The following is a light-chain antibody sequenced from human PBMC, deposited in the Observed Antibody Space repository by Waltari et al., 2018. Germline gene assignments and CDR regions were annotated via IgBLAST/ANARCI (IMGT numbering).Light chain of an antibody. CDR3: QQYNDWPRT. V-gene: IGKV3D-15*01. J-gene: IGKJ1*01. CDR1: QSVGTN. Sequence: EIVLTQSPATLSVSPGDRVTLPCRASQSVGTNLAWYQHSPGRAPRLLVYRASTRASYIPARFSASGSGTEFTLSISTLQSEDSAVFYCQQYNDWPRTFGQGTKVEIK. CDR2: RAS.